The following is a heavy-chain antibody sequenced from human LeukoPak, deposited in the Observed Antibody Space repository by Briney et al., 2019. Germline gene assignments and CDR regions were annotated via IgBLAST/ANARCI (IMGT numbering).Heavy chain of an antibody. Sequence: SETLSLTCTVSGGSISSYYWGWIRQPPGKGLEWPGYSYYGGSNNYNPSLKSQVTISVDTSKNQFSLKLSSVTAADTAVYYCARDGRLGTYYYYYYMDVWGKGTTVTVSS. CDR1: GGSISSYY. CDR2: SYYGGSN. CDR3: ARDGRLGTYYYYYYMDV. V-gene: IGHV4-59*12. D-gene: IGHD1-14*01. J-gene: IGHJ6*03.